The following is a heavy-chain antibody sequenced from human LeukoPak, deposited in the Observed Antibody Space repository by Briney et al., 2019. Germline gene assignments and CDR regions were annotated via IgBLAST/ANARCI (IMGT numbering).Heavy chain of an antibody. CDR2: IYYSGST. V-gene: IGHV4-30-4*07. D-gene: IGHD2-2*01. CDR1: GGSISSGSYS. CDR3: AREVVVPAASWFDP. J-gene: IGHJ5*02. Sequence: SETLSLTCAVSGGSISSGSYSWSWIRQPLGKGLEWIGYIYYSGSTYYNPSLKSRVTISVDTSKNQFSLKLSSVTAADTAVYYCAREVVVPAASWFDPWGQGTLVTVSS.